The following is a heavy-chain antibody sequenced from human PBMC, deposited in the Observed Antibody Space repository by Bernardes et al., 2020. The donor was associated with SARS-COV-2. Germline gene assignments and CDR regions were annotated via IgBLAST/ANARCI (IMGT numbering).Heavy chain of an antibody. Sequence: GGSLRLSCAASEFTFSSYAMSWVRHAPVKGLECVSSITSISIYKYYADSVKGRFTISRDNAKNSLYLQMNSLRAEDTAVYFCARESDWNYVFDYWGQGTLVTVSS. D-gene: IGHD1-7*01. CDR2: ITSISIYK. V-gene: IGHV3-21*01. CDR3: ARESDWNYVFDY. CDR1: EFTFSSYA. J-gene: IGHJ4*02.